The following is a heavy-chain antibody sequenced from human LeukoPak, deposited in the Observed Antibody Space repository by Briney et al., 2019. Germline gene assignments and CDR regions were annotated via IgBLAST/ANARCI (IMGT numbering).Heavy chain of an antibody. CDR1: GYTFTGYY. V-gene: IGHV1-2*02. CDR3: ARVSSFCSSTSCSYYYMDV. D-gene: IGHD2-2*01. CDR2: INPNSGGT. Sequence: ASVKVSCKASGYTFTGYYMHWVRQAPGQGLEWMGWINPNSGGTNYAQNFQGRVTMTRDTSINTAYMEVSRLRSDDTAVYYCARVSSFCSSTSCSYYYMDVWGKGTTVTVSS. J-gene: IGHJ6*03.